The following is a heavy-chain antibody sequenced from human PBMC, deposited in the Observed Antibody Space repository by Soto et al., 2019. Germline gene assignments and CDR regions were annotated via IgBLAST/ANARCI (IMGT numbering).Heavy chain of an antibody. J-gene: IGHJ5*02. CDR2: ISYDGSNK. CDR1: GFTFSSYA. CDR3: AREAVAGTHGFDP. Sequence: PGGSLRLSCAASGFTFSSYAMHWVRQAPGKGLEWVAVISYDGSNKYYADSVKGRFTISRDNSKNTLYLQMNSLRAEDTAVYYCAREAVAGTHGFDPWGQGTLVTVSS. V-gene: IGHV3-30-3*01. D-gene: IGHD6-19*01.